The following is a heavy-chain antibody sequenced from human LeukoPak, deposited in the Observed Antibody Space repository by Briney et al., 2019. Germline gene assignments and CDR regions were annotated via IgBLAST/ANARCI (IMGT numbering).Heavy chain of an antibody. CDR1: GGSISSYY. V-gene: IGHV4-59*08. D-gene: IGHD5-12*01. J-gene: IGHJ6*02. CDR3: ARVGGYSGYDYSSRHGMDV. CDR2: IYYSGST. Sequence: SETLSLTCTVSGGSISSYYWSWIRQPPGKGLEWIGYIYYSGSTYYNPSLKSRVTISVDTSKNQFSLKLSSVTAADTAVYYCARVGGYSGYDYSSRHGMDVWGQGTTVTVSS.